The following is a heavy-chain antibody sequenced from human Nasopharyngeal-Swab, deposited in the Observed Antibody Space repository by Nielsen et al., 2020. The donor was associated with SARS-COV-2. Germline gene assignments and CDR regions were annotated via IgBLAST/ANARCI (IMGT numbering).Heavy chain of an antibody. D-gene: IGHD2-15*01. CDR3: AREGGTRDGFDP. J-gene: IGHJ5*02. V-gene: IGHV1-69*04. CDR1: GGTFSSYA. Sequence: SVKVSCKASGGTFSSYATSWVRQAPGQGLEWMGRIIPILGIANYAQKFQGRVTITADKSTSTAYMELSSLRSEDTAVYYCAREGGTRDGFDPWGQGTLVTVSS. CDR2: IIPILGIA.